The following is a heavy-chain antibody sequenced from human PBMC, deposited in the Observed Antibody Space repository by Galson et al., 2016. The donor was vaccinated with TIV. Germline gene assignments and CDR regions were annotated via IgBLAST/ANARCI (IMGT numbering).Heavy chain of an antibody. CDR2: IIPIFRSP. Sequence: SVKVSCKASGGSFSNYAINWVRQAPGQGLEWMGGIIPIFRSPNYAQRFQGRVTITADESTSIAFVELSSLRSDDTAVYYCARPSDSSWYFDLWGRGTPVIVSP. D-gene: IGHD6-13*01. V-gene: IGHV1-69*13. J-gene: IGHJ2*01. CDR3: ARPSDSSWYFDL. CDR1: GGSFSNYA.